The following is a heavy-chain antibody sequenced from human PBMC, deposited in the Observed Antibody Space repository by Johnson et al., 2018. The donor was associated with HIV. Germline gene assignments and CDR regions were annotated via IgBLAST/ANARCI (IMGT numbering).Heavy chain of an antibody. CDR3: ARGSLMTQWLRGDDAFDI. D-gene: IGHD6-19*01. J-gene: IGHJ3*02. Sequence: QMLLVESGGGVVQPGRSLRLSCAASGFTFSSYGMPWVRQAPGKGLEWVAVIWYDGSNKYYAHSVTVRFTLSKDNSKNTMYLQMNSLRAEDTAVYYCARGSLMTQWLRGDDAFDIWGQGTMVTVSS. CDR2: IWYDGSNK. CDR1: GFTFSSYG. V-gene: IGHV3-33*01.